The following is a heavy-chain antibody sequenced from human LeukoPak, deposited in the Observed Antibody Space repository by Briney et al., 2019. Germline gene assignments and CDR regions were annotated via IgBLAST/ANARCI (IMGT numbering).Heavy chain of an antibody. CDR1: GYTFTGYY. V-gene: IGHV1-2*04. D-gene: IGHD3-3*01. CDR2: INPNSGDT. Sequence: ASVKVSCKASGYTFTGYYLHWVRQAPGQGLEWMGRINPNSGDTDYTQKFQDWVTMTRDTSTSTAYMELSRLRSGDTAVYYCARDQTQPSYYDFWSGAYYMDVWGKGTTVTVSS. CDR3: ARDQTQPSYYDFWSGAYYMDV. J-gene: IGHJ6*03.